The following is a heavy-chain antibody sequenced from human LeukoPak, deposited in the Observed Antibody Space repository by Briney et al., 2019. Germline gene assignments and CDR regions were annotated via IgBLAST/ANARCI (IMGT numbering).Heavy chain of an antibody. J-gene: IGHJ6*03. V-gene: IGHV4-39*01. Sequence: SETLSLTCTVSGGSISSSSYYWGWIRQPPGKGLEWIGSIYYSGSTYYNASLESRVTISVDTSKNQFSLKLSSVTAADTAVYYCARSLPRTATTGTGYMDVWGXGTTVTVSS. CDR1: GGSISSSSYY. CDR3: ARSLPRTATTGTGYMDV. CDR2: IYYSGST. D-gene: IGHD6-13*01.